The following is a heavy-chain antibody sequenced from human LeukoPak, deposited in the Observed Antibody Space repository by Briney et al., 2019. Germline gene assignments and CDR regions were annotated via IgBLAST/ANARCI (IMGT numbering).Heavy chain of an antibody. CDR1: GFTFGNYA. J-gene: IGHJ1*01. CDR3: ARGGYQFEH. CDR2: IRSKGDGGTT. V-gene: IGHV3-49*03. Sequence: GGSLRLSCTASGFTFGNYAMSWFRQAPGKGLEWIGSIRSKGDGGTTEYAASVKGRFVISREDSKSTAYLQMDSLESEDTAVYYCARGGYQFEHWGQGTLVTVSS. D-gene: IGHD3-16*02.